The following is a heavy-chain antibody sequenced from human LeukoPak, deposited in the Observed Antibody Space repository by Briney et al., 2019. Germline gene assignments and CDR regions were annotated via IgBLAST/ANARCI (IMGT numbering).Heavy chain of an antibody. D-gene: IGHD3-10*01. Sequence: GGSLRLSCAASGFTFSSYSMNWVRQAPGKGLEWVSSISSSSSYIYYADSVKGRFTISRDNAKNSLYLQINSLRAEDTAVYYCARDRPKITMVRGVISWYYYMDVWGKGTTVTVSS. CDR2: ISSSSSYI. J-gene: IGHJ6*03. V-gene: IGHV3-21*01. CDR3: ARDRPKITMVRGVISWYYYMDV. CDR1: GFTFSSYS.